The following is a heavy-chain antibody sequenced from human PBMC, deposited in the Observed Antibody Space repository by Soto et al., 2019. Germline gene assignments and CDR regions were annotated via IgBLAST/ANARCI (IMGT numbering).Heavy chain of an antibody. J-gene: IGHJ6*02. CDR1: GCSFTSYW. Sequence: PGESLKISCKGSGCSFTSYWISWVRQMPGKGLEWMGRIDPSDSYTNYSPSFQGHVTISADKSISTAYLQWSSLKASDTAMYYCATVQDTGHYYYYGMDVWGQGTTVTAP. V-gene: IGHV5-10-1*01. CDR2: IDPSDSYT. CDR3: ATVQDTGHYYYYGMDV. D-gene: IGHD2-8*02.